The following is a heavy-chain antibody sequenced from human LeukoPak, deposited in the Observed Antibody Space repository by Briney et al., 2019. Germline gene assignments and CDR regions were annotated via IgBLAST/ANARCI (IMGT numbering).Heavy chain of an antibody. CDR1: GYSFTSYW. J-gene: IGHJ4*02. D-gene: IGHD3-22*01. CDR2: IYPGDSDT. Sequence: GESLKISCKGSGYSFTSYWIGWVRQMPGKGLEWMGIIYPGDSDTRYSPSFQGQVTISADKSISTAYLQWSSLKASDTAMYYCAIQTRQYNDSSVGLSWGYWGQGTLVTVSS. CDR3: AIQTRQYNDSSVGLSWGY. V-gene: IGHV5-51*01.